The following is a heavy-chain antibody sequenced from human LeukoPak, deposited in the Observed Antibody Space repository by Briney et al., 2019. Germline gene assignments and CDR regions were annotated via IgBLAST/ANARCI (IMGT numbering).Heavy chain of an antibody. D-gene: IGHD3-22*01. Sequence: SQTLSLTFAISGDSVSSDSSAWNWFRQSPSRGLEWLGRTYYSSKWYNDYAVSVKSRITINPDTSKNQFSLQLNSVIPEDTAVYYCARRRYYRYSGYFDYWGQGTPVTVSS. CDR2: TYYSSKWYN. J-gene: IGHJ4*02. CDR3: ARRRYYRYSGYFDY. V-gene: IGHV6-1*01. CDR1: GDSVSSDSSA.